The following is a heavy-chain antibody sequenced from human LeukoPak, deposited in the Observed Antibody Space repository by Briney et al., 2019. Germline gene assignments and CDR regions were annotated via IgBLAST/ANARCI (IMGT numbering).Heavy chain of an antibody. Sequence: PAGGSLRLSCAASGLTFNNYALTWIRQAPGKGLEWVSSISGRGGNTYYADSVKGRFTISRDDSENTLFLQMNSLRAEDTAVYYCATGYSDSLRSPLDSWGQGTLVTVSS. D-gene: IGHD3-22*01. CDR1: GLTFNNYA. V-gene: IGHV3-23*01. CDR2: ISGRGGNT. CDR3: ATGYSDSLRSPLDS. J-gene: IGHJ5*01.